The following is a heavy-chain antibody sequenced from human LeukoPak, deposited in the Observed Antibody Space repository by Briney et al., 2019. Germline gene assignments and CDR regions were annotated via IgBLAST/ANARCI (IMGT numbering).Heavy chain of an antibody. CDR2: ISGSGGST. D-gene: IGHD4-17*01. Sequence: SGGTLRLSCAASGFTFSNYGMSWVRQAPGKGLEWVSAISGSGGSTYYADSVKGRFTISRDNSKNALYLQMNSLRADDTAVYYCAKGLGDYLGHGYWGQGTLVTVSS. V-gene: IGHV3-23*01. CDR1: GFTFSNYG. J-gene: IGHJ4*02. CDR3: AKGLGDYLGHGY.